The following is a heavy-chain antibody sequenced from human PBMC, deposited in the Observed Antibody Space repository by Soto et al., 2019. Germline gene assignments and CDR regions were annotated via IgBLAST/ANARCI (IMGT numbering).Heavy chain of an antibody. Sequence: GSLRLSCAASGFPFSSYSMNWVRQAPGKGLEWVSYISSSSSPIYYADSVKGRFTVSRDNAKNSLHLQMSSLRAEDTAVYYCASRSSGWYFDYWGQGTLVTVSS. D-gene: IGHD6-19*01. CDR3: ASRSSGWYFDY. CDR1: GFPFSSYS. J-gene: IGHJ4*02. CDR2: ISSSSSPI. V-gene: IGHV3-48*04.